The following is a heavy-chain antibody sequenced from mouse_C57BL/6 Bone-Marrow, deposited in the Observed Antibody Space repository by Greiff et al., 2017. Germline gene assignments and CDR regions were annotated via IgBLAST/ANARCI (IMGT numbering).Heavy chain of an antibody. D-gene: IGHD2-5*01. J-gene: IGHJ4*01. CDR1: GFNIKDDY. CDR2: IDPENGDT. CDR3: TQAYYSNYPY. Sequence: VQLQQSGAELVRPGASVKLSCTASGFNIKDDYMHWVKQRPEQGLEWIGWIDPENGDTEYASKFQGNATITADTSSNTAYLQLSSLTSEDTAVYYCTQAYYSNYPYWGQGTSVTVSS. V-gene: IGHV14-4*01.